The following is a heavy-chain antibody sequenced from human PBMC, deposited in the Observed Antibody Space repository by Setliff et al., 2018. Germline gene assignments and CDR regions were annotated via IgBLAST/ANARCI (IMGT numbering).Heavy chain of an antibody. CDR3: ARPGFYCRGGSCYGDDAFDI. Sequence: ASVKVSCKASGYTFTSYGISWVRPAPGQGLEWMGWISAYDGDTNYAQKLQGRVTMTTDTSTTTAYMELRSLRSDDTAVYYSARPGFYCRGGSCYGDDAFDIWGQGTMVTVSS. D-gene: IGHD2-15*01. J-gene: IGHJ3*02. V-gene: IGHV1-18*01. CDR2: ISAYDGDT. CDR1: GYTFTSYG.